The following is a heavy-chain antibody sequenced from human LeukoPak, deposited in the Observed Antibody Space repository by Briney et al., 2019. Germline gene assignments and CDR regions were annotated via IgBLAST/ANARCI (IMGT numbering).Heavy chain of an antibody. Sequence: GGSLRLSCAASGFTFSSYGMSWVRQAPGKGLEWVSAISGSGGSTYYADSVKGRFTISRDNSKNTPYLQMNSLRAEDTAVYYCAKDFSSSWYLDYWGQGTLVTVSS. CDR1: GFTFSSYG. D-gene: IGHD6-13*01. J-gene: IGHJ4*02. CDR2: ISGSGGST. V-gene: IGHV3-23*01. CDR3: AKDFSSSWYLDY.